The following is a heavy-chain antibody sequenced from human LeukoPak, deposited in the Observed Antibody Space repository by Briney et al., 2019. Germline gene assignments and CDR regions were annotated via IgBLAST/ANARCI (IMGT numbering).Heavy chain of an antibody. V-gene: IGHV3-30*02. Sequence: GGSLRLSCAASGFTFSSYGMHWVRQAPGKGLEWVAFIRYDGSNKYYADSVKGRFTISRDNSKNTLYLQMNSLRAEDTAVYYCARDRGMFGEPSYYFDYWGQGTLVTVSS. CDR3: ARDRGMFGEPSYYFDY. D-gene: IGHD3-10*02. CDR1: GFTFSSYG. J-gene: IGHJ4*02. CDR2: IRYDGSNK.